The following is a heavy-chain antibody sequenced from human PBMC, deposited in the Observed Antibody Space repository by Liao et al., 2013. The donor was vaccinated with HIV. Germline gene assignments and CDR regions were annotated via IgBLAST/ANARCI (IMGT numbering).Heavy chain of an antibody. J-gene: IGHJ4*02. CDR3: ARGVPPDN. D-gene: IGHD6-6*01. CDR1: GGSISSFY. CDR2: ISPSGST. V-gene: IGHV4-4*07. Sequence: QVQLQESGPGLVKPSETLSLTCTVSGGSISSFYWNWIRQTAGKGLECIGRISPSGSTTYNSSLRSRVTMSLDTSKNQFSLRLNSVTAADTAVYYCARGVPPDNWGQGTLVTVSS.